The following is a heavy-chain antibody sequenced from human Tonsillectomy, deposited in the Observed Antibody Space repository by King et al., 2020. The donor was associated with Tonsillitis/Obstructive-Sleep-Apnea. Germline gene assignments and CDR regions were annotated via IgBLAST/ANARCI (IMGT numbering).Heavy chain of an antibody. D-gene: IGHD6-6*01. CDR2: ISGSGGST. CDR1: GFTFSSYA. Sequence: VQLVESGGGLVQPGGSLRLSCAASGFTFSSYAMSWVRQAPGKGLEWVSAISGSGGSTYYADSVKGRFTISRDNSKNTLYLQINSLRAEDTAVYYCAKAQARTPSSIAARPRGYYYYMDVWGKGTTVTVSS. V-gene: IGHV3-23*04. CDR3: AKAQARTPSSIAARPRGYYYYMDV. J-gene: IGHJ6*03.